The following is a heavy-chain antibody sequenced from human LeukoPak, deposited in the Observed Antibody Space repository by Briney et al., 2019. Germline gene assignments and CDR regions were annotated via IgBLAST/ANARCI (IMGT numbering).Heavy chain of an antibody. Sequence: SGGSLRLSCAASGFTFSSYGMHWVRQAPGKGLEWVAVISYDGSNKYYADSVKGRFTISRDNSKNTLYLQMNSLRAEDTAVYYCAKDGVLRFPRGLGMDVWGQGTTVTVSS. D-gene: IGHD3-3*01. CDR2: ISYDGSNK. CDR1: GFTFSSYG. J-gene: IGHJ6*02. V-gene: IGHV3-30*18. CDR3: AKDGVLRFPRGLGMDV.